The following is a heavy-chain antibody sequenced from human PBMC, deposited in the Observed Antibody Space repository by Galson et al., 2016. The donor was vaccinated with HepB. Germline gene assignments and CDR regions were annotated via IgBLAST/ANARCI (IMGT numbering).Heavy chain of an antibody. CDR2: IWSDGSNR. D-gene: IGHD6-19*01. V-gene: IGHV3-33*08. J-gene: IGHJ5*02. CDR1: GITFRTYD. Sequence: SLRLSCAASGITFRTYDMNWVRQAPGKGLEWVAVIWSDGSNRYYADSVQGRFTISRDNSKNTLFLQMSSLRAEDTAVYFCARDPHASGWAAYYFDAWGQGTLVTVPS. CDR3: ARDPHASGWAAYYFDA.